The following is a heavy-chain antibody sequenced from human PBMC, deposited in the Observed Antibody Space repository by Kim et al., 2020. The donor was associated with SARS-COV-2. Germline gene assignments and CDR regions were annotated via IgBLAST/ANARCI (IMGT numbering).Heavy chain of an antibody. CDR3: ATRSVSAPR. D-gene: IGHD6-19*01. Sequence: GGGTDYSKSVKGRFSISRDKSKHTLYLQMNGVRAEDTAVYSCATRSVSAPRWGQGTLVTVSS. V-gene: IGHV3-53*01. CDR2: GGGT. J-gene: IGHJ4*02.